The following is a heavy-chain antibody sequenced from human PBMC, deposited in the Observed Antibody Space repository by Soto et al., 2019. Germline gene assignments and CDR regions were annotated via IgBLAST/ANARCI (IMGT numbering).Heavy chain of an antibody. Sequence: LALTCVCSGGAVCSNSVAWNWVMQSPSRGIHWLGRTYYRSRLYTDYAVSVRSRIDINADTSKNQVSLQLNSVTPDDTAVYYFARSADDSDYYHYGMNGWGKGHTGTVSS. CDR1: GGAVCSNSVA. CDR3: ARSADDSDYYHYGMNG. CDR2: TYYRSRLYT. D-gene: IGHD3-3*01. V-gene: IGHV6-1*01. J-gene: IGHJ6*04.